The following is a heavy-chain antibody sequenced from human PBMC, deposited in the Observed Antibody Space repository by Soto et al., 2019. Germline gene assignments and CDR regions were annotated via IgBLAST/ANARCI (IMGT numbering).Heavy chain of an antibody. Sequence: SETLSLTCTVSGGSISSGDYYWSWIRQPPGKGLEWIGYIYYSGSTYYNPSLKSRVTISVDTSKNQFSLKLSSVTAADTAVYYCARESNDYGDYVIGYWGQGTLVTVSS. CDR2: IYYSGST. CDR3: ARESNDYGDYVIGY. D-gene: IGHD4-17*01. CDR1: GGSISSGDYY. V-gene: IGHV4-30-4*01. J-gene: IGHJ4*02.